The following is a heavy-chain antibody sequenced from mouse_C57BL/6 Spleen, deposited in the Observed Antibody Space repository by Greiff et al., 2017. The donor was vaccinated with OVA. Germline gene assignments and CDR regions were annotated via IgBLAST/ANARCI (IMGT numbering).Heavy chain of an antibody. D-gene: IGHD2-5*01. CDR1: GFTFSSYA. CDR2: ISSGGDYI. V-gene: IGHV5-9-1*02. Sequence: EVKLVESGEGLVKPGGSLKLSCAASGFTFSSYAMSWVRQTPEKRLEWVAYISSGGDYIYYADTVKGRFTISRDNARNTLYLQMSSLKSEDTAMYYCTREDYSNYWFAYWGQGTLVTVSA. CDR3: TREDYSNYWFAY. J-gene: IGHJ3*01.